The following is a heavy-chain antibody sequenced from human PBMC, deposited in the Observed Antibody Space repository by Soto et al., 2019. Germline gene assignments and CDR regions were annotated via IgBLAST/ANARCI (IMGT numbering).Heavy chain of an antibody. CDR2: IYHSGST. CDR3: ARAYGSGSGMDV. Sequence: QLQLQESGSGLVKPSQTLSLTCAVSGGSISSGGYSWSWIRQPPGKGLEWIGYIYHSGSTYYNPSRKSRVTISVARSKNQFSLKLSSVTAADTAVYYCARAYGSGSGMDVWGQGTTVTVSS. J-gene: IGHJ6*02. V-gene: IGHV4-30-2*01. CDR1: GGSISSGGYS. D-gene: IGHD3-10*01.